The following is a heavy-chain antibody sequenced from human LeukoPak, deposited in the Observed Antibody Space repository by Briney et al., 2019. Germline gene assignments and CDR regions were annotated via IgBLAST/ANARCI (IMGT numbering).Heavy chain of an antibody. CDR1: GDSISSNSHY. CDR2: IYYSGST. V-gene: IGHV4-39*01. Sequence: SETLSLTCTVSGDSISSNSHYSGWIRQPPGKGLEWIGSIYYSGSTYYNPSLKSRLTMSIHTSTNQSFLKLSSVTAADTAVYYCARHIRQQTFDPWGQGTLVTVSS. CDR3: ARHIRQQTFDP. D-gene: IGHD6-13*01. J-gene: IGHJ5*02.